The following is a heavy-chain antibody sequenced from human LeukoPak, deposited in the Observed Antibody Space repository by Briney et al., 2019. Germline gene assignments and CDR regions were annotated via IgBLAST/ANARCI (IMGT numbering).Heavy chain of an antibody. CDR1: GFTFSSYG. D-gene: IGHD6-13*01. Sequence: GGSLRLSCAASGFTFSSYGMHWVGQAPGKGLEWVAVISYDGSNKYYADSVKGRFTISRDNSKNTLYLQMNSLRAEDTAVYYCAKDPFIAAAGRVYYFDYWGQGTLVTVSS. V-gene: IGHV3-30*18. CDR2: ISYDGSNK. CDR3: AKDPFIAAAGRVYYFDY. J-gene: IGHJ4*02.